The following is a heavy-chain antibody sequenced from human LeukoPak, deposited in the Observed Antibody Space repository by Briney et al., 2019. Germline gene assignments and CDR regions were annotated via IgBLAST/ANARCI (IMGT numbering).Heavy chain of an antibody. CDR1: GFTFSDYY. D-gene: IGHD2-21*02. CDR3: ARDRRWGCGGDCYTNWFDP. V-gene: IGHV3-11*06. Sequence: GGSLRLSCAASGFTFSDYYMSWIRQAPGKGLEWVSYISSSSSYTNYADSVKGRFTISRDNAKNSLYLQMNSLGAEDTAVYYCARDRRWGCGGDCYTNWFDPWGQGTLVTVSS. CDR2: ISSSSSYT. J-gene: IGHJ5*02.